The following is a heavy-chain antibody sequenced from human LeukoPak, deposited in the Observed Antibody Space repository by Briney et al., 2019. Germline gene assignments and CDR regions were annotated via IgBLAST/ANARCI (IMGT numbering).Heavy chain of an antibody. CDR1: GGSISSSSYY. D-gene: IGHD2-2*01. J-gene: IGHJ5*02. CDR3: ARGIVVVPAALENWFDP. Sequence: MPSETLSLTCTVSGGSISSSSYYWGWIRQPPGKGLEWIGSIYYSGSTYYNPSLKSRVTISVDTSKNQFSLKLSSVTAADTAVYYCARGIVVVPAALENWFDPWGQGTLVTVSS. V-gene: IGHV4-39*07. CDR2: IYYSGST.